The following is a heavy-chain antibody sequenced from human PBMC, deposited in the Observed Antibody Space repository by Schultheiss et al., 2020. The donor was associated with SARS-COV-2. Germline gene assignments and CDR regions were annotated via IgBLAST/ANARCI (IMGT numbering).Heavy chain of an antibody. CDR1: GFTFSSYA. D-gene: IGHD1-7*01. CDR2: ISYDGSNK. V-gene: IGHV3-30*15. Sequence: GGSLRLSCAASGFTFSSYAMHWVRQAPGKGLEWVAVISYDGSNKYYADSVKGRFTISRDNSKNTLYLQMSSLRAEDTAVYYCVKDLWNYPGYWGQGTLVTVSS. J-gene: IGHJ4*02. CDR3: VKDLWNYPGY.